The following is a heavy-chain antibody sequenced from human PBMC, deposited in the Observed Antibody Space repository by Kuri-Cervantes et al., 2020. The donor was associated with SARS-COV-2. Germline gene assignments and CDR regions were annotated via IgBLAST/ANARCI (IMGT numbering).Heavy chain of an antibody. CDR1: QFTFSSYS. CDR2: IGSGGSFI. V-gene: IGHV3-21*01. J-gene: IGHJ4*02. Sequence: GGSLRLSCAASQFTFSSYSMNWVRQAPGKGLEWVASIGSGGSFINYADSVKGRFTISRDNAKNSLLLQMNSLRAEDTAVYYCARDLGVAGLFDYWGQGTLVTVSS. CDR3: ARDLGVAGLFDY. D-gene: IGHD6-19*01.